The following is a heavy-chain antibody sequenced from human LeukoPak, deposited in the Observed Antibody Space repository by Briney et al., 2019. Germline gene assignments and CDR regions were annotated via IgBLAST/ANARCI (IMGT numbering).Heavy chain of an antibody. Sequence: SETLSLTCTFSGDSISSGNYYWSWIRQPAGKGLEWIRPAGKGLEWIGRIYTSGSINYNPSLKSRVTISVDMSKNQFSLKLSSVNAADTAVYYCAGRQLWFGELLSVSLNAYYYYMDVWGKGTTVTISS. D-gene: IGHD3-10*01. CDR2: IYTSGSI. J-gene: IGHJ6*03. V-gene: IGHV4-61*02. CDR1: GDSISSGNYY. CDR3: AGRQLWFGELLSVSLNAYYYYMDV.